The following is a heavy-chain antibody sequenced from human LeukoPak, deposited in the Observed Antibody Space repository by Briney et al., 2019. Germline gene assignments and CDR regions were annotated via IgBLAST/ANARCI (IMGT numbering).Heavy chain of an antibody. V-gene: IGHV4-39*01. Sequence: SETLSLTCTVSGGSISSSRYYWGWIRQPPGRGLEWIGSIYYSGSTYYNPSLKSRVTISLDTSKNQFSLKLSSVTAADTAVYYCARPKDYYGSGTNFFDYWGQGTLVTVSS. CDR2: IYYSGST. CDR1: GGSISSSRYY. CDR3: ARPKDYYGSGTNFFDY. J-gene: IGHJ4*02. D-gene: IGHD3-10*01.